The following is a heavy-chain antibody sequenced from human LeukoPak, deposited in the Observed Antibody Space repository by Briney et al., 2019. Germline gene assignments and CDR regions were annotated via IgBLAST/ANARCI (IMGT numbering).Heavy chain of an antibody. V-gene: IGHV4-39*01. J-gene: IGHJ6*03. CDR2: IYYSGTT. CDR1: GGSISTSNYY. CDR3: ARQASDYFYYYMDV. Sequence: SETLSLTCTVSGGSISTSNYYWGWIRQPPGKGLEWIGTIYYSGTTYYNPPLESRVTISEDTSKNQFSLMLRSVTAADTAVYFCARQASDYFYYYMDVWGKGTTVTVSS.